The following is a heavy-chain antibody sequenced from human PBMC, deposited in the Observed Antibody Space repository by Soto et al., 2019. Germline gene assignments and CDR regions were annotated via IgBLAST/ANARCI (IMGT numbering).Heavy chain of an antibody. Sequence: EVQLVESGGGLVQPGGSLRLSCAASGFTFSSYSMNWVRQAPGKGLEWVSYISSSSSTIYYADSVKGRFTISRDNAKNSLYLQMNSLTAEDTAVYYCARGAYLNWFAPWGQGTLVTFSS. CDR1: GFTFSSYS. V-gene: IGHV3-48*01. J-gene: IGHJ5*02. CDR3: ARGAYLNWFAP. CDR2: ISSSSSTI.